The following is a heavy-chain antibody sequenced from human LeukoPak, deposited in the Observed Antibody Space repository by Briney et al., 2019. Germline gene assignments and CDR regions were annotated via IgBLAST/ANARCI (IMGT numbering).Heavy chain of an antibody. CDR1: GFTFSSYW. J-gene: IGHJ4*02. D-gene: IGHD6-6*01. CDR2: INSDGSRT. V-gene: IGHV3-74*01. CDR3: ARLRGIAARVGLDY. Sequence: GGSLRLSCAASGFTFSSYWMHWVRQAPGKGLVWVSRINSDGSRTSYADSVKGRFTISRDNAKNTLYLQMNSLRAEDTAVYYCARLRGIAARVGLDYWGQGTLVTVSS.